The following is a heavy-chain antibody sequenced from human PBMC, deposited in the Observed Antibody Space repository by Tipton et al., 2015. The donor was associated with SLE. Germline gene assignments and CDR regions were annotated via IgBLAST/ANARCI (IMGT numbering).Heavy chain of an antibody. Sequence: SLRLSCAASGFTVGGSYMTWVRQAPGKGLEWVSVIYSGGITYYADSVKGRFTISRDNAKNSLYLQMNSLRAEDTAFYYCVREGGSFGGDFDYWGQGTLVTVSS. CDR2: IYSGGIT. CDR3: VREGGSFGGDFDY. J-gene: IGHJ4*02. D-gene: IGHD1-26*01. V-gene: IGHV3-53*01. CDR1: GFTVGGSY.